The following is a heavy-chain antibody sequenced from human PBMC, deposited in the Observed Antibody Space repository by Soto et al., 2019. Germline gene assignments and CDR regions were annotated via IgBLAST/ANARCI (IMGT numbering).Heavy chain of an antibody. CDR3: ARENIVVVPAAIRNWFDP. Sequence: SETLSLTCTVSCGSISSGGYYWSWIRQHPGKGLEWIGYIYYSGSTYYNPSLKSRVTISVDTSKNKFSLKLSSVTAADTAVYYCARENIVVVPAAIRNWFDPWGQGTLVTVSS. D-gene: IGHD2-2*02. CDR1: CGSISSGGYY. CDR2: IYYSGST. V-gene: IGHV4-31*03. J-gene: IGHJ5*02.